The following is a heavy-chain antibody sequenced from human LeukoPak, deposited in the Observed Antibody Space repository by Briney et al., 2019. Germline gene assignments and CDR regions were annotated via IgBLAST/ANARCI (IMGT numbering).Heavy chain of an antibody. CDR3: AKQGPARIPIVVVTAMAH. CDR2: ISGSGGST. CDR1: GFTFTSYA. V-gene: IGHV3-23*01. Sequence: GGSLRLSWAASGFTFTSYAMSWVRQAPGKGLEWVSAISGSGGSTYYADSVKGRFTIPRDNSKNTLYLQMNSLRAEDTAVYYCAKQGPARIPIVVVTAMAHWGQGTLVTVSS. D-gene: IGHD2-21*02. J-gene: IGHJ4*02.